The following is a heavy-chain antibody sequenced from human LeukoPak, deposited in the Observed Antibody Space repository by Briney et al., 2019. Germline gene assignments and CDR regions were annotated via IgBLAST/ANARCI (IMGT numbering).Heavy chain of an antibody. CDR3: ARGAYYDSSGYYDY. Sequence: SVKVSCKASGGTFSSYAISWVRQAPGQGLEWMGGIIPIFGTANYAQKFQGRVTITADESTSTAYMELSGLRSEDTAVYYCARGAYYDSSGYYDYWGQGTLVTVSS. J-gene: IGHJ4*02. CDR2: IIPIFGTA. D-gene: IGHD3-22*01. V-gene: IGHV1-69*13. CDR1: GGTFSSYA.